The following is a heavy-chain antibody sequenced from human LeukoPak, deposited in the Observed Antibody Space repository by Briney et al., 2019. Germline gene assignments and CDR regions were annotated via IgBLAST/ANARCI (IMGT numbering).Heavy chain of an antibody. J-gene: IGHJ6*02. CDR3: ARERAAALSDYYYYGMDV. Sequence: RASVKVSCKVSGYIFTDYYMHWVRQAPGQGLEWMGWINPNSGGTNYAQKFQGWVTMTRDTSISTAYMELSRLRSDDTAVYYCARERAAALSDYYYYGMDVWGQGTTVTVSS. CDR2: INPNSGGT. D-gene: IGHD6-13*01. V-gene: IGHV1-2*04. CDR1: GYIFTDYY.